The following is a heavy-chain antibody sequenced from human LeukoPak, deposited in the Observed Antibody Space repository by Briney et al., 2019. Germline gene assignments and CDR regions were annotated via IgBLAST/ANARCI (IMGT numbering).Heavy chain of an antibody. D-gene: IGHD3-10*01. CDR1: GFTFSDYY. CDR3: ARGGGYYGSGSLHYYYYGMDV. V-gene: IGHV3-11*04. J-gene: IGHJ6*02. Sequence: GGSLRLSCAASGFTFSDYYMSWIRQAPGKGLEWVSYISSSGSTIYYADSVKGRFTISRDNAKNSLYLQMNSLRAEDTAVYYCARGGGYYGSGSLHYYYYGMDVWGQGTTVTVSS. CDR2: ISSSGSTI.